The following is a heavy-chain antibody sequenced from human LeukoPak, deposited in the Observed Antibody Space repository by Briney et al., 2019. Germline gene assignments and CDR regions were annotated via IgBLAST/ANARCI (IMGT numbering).Heavy chain of an antibody. Sequence: SETLSLTCTVSGESISGFYWNWIRQPPGKGLEWIGYIYYSGSTNYNPSLKSRVTISIDTSKNQFSLKLSSVTAADTAVYYCARRYSGGWYFDYWGQGTLVTVSS. CDR3: ARRYSGGWYFDY. V-gene: IGHV4-59*08. CDR1: GESISGFY. D-gene: IGHD6-19*01. J-gene: IGHJ4*02. CDR2: IYYSGST.